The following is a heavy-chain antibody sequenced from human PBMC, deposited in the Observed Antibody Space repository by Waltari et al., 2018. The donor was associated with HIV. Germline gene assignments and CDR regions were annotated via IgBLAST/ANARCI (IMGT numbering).Heavy chain of an antibody. CDR2: FYHSGST. D-gene: IGHD1-26*01. CDR3: ARVYGYSGSYPGAPDDY. Sequence: QVQLQESGPGLVKPSETLSLTCAVSGYSISSGYYWGWIRQPPGKGLEWIGRFYHSGSTYSNPSLKSRVTIAVDTSKNQFSLKLSSVTAADTAVYYCARVYGYSGSYPGAPDDYWGQGTLVTVSS. CDR1: GYSISSGYY. V-gene: IGHV4-38-2*01. J-gene: IGHJ4*02.